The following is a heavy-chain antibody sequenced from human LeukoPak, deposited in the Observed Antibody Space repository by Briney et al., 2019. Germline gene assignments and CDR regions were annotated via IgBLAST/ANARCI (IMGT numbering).Heavy chain of an antibody. Sequence: GGSLRLSSAASGFTFSSYEMNWVRQAPGKGLEWVSYISSSGSTIYYADSVKGRFTISRDNAKNSLYLQMNSLRAEDTAVYYCARTRYGLVDYWGQGTLVTVSS. CDR1: GFTFSSYE. D-gene: IGHD3-16*01. V-gene: IGHV3-48*03. CDR3: ARTRYGLVDY. CDR2: ISSSGSTI. J-gene: IGHJ4*02.